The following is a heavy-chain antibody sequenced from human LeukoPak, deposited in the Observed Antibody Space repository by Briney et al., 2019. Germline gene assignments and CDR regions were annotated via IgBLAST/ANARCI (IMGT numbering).Heavy chain of an antibody. CDR3: AKDGDPEYYDSSGRHG. CDR2: ISYDGSNK. Sequence: PGRSLRLSCAASGFTFSSYGMHWVRQAPGKGLEWVAVISYDGSNKYYADSVKGRFTISRDNSKNTLYLQMNSLRAEDTAVYYCAKDGDPEYYDSSGRHGWGQGTLVTVSS. CDR1: GFTFSSYG. D-gene: IGHD3-22*01. V-gene: IGHV3-30*18. J-gene: IGHJ4*02.